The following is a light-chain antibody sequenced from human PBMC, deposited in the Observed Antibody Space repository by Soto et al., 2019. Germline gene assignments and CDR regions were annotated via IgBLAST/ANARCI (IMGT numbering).Light chain of an antibody. Sequence: QSVLTQPPSASGTPGQRVTISCSGSRPNIGSNTVNWYQQLPGSAPKLLIYSNNQRPSGVPDRFSGSKSGTSASLAISGLQCEDEADYYCAAWDDSLNGFYVFGTGTKLTVL. J-gene: IGLJ1*01. V-gene: IGLV1-44*01. CDR2: SNN. CDR1: RPNIGSNT. CDR3: AAWDDSLNGFYV.